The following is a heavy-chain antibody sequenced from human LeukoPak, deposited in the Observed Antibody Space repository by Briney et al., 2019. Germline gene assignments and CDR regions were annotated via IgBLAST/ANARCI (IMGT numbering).Heavy chain of an antibody. V-gene: IGHV3-23*01. CDR3: AKDVRVGGGGMDV. CDR2: ISGSGGST. J-gene: IGHJ6*02. CDR1: GFAFSSYA. D-gene: IGHD1-26*01. Sequence: GGSLRLSCAASGFAFSSYAMSWVRQAPGKGLEWVSAISGSGGSTYYADSVKGRFTISRDNSKNTLYLQMNSLRAEDTAVYYCAKDVRVGGGGMDVWGQGTPVTVSS.